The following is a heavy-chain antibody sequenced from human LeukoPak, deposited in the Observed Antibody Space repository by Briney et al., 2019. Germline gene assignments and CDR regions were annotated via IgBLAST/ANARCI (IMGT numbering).Heavy chain of an antibody. CDR2: IYTSGST. J-gene: IGHJ6*03. Sequence: SETLSLTCTVSGGSISSGSYYWSWIRQPAGKGLEWIGRIYTSGSTHYNPSLKSRVTISVDTSKNQFSLKLSSVTAADTAVCYCARDGLNTMVRGKIHYYYMDVWGKGTTVTISS. CDR1: GGSISSGSYY. V-gene: IGHV4-61*02. D-gene: IGHD3-10*01. CDR3: ARDGLNTMVRGKIHYYYMDV.